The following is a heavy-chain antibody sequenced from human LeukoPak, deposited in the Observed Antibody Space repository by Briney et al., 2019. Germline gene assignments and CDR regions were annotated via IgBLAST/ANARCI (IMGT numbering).Heavy chain of an antibody. CDR2: MKQDGNEK. J-gene: IGHJ4*02. CDR1: GFTFSSYW. Sequence: GGSLRLSCAASGFTFSSYWMSWVRQAPGKGLEWVANMKQDGNEKYYVDSVKGRFTISRDNAKNSLYLQVNSLRGEDTAVYYCARQNWGFDYWGQGTLVTVSS. CDR3: ARQNWGFDY. D-gene: IGHD7-27*01. V-gene: IGHV3-7*01.